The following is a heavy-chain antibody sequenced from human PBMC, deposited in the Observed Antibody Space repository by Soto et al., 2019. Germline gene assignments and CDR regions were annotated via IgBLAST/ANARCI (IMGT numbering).Heavy chain of an antibody. Sequence: SIKVSCKASGFTFTSSAVQWVRQARGQRLEWIGWIVVGSGNTNYAQKFQERVTITRDMSTSTAYMELSSLRSEDTAVYYCAAGVHNYYDSSGYPINGAFDIWG. V-gene: IGHV1-58*01. J-gene: IGHJ3*02. CDR2: IVVGSGNT. CDR1: GFTFTSSA. CDR3: AAGVHNYYDSSGYPINGAFDI. D-gene: IGHD3-22*01.